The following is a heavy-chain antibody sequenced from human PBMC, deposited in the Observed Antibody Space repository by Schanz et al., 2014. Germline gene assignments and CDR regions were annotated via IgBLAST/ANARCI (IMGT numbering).Heavy chain of an antibody. CDR2: IRSKADGGTT. D-gene: IGHD2-2*01. CDR3: TTVDCSSPSCPP. Sequence: EARLVESGGGLVEPGGSLRLSCSGSGFTFSEVYMSWVRQAPGKGLEWVGRIRSKADGGTTDYAAPVKGRFTISRDDSKNTLFLQINSLKTEDTAVYYCTTVDCSSPSCPPWGQGTLVTDSS. J-gene: IGHJ5*02. V-gene: IGHV3-15*01. CDR1: GFTFSEVY.